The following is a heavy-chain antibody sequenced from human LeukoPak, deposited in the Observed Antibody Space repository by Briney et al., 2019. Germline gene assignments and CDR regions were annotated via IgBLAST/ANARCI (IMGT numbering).Heavy chain of an antibody. J-gene: IGHJ4*02. V-gene: IGHV6-1*01. CDR3: ARVAGYSSGWYEAPYYFDY. CDR2: TYYRSKWYN. CDR1: GDSVSSNSAA. Sequence: QTLSLTCAFSGDSVSSNSAAWNWIRQSPSRGLEWLGRTYYRSKWYNDYAVSVKSRTTINPDTSKNQFSLQLNSVPPEDTAVYYCARVAGYSSGWYEAPYYFDYWGQGTLVTVSS. D-gene: IGHD6-19*01.